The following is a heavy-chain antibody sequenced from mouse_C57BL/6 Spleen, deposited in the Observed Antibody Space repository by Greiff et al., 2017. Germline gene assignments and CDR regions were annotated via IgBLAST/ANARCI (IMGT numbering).Heavy chain of an antibody. Sequence: VQLQQSGPELVKPGASVKISCKASGYAFSSSWLNWVQQRPGKGLEWIGRIYPGDGDTNYNGTFKGKATLTADKSTSTAYMQLSSLTSEDSAVYFCARETNPYFDYWGQGTTLTVSS. CDR3: ARETNPYFDY. J-gene: IGHJ2*01. CDR1: GYAFSSSW. CDR2: IYPGDGDT. V-gene: IGHV1-82*01.